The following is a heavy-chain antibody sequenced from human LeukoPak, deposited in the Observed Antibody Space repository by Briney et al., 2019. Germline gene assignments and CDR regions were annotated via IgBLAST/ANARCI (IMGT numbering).Heavy chain of an antibody. V-gene: IGHV3-30-3*01. CDR1: GFTFSSYA. CDR3: ARIPSRIDTHSIAARGY. D-gene: IGHD6-6*01. J-gene: IGHJ4*02. CDR2: ISYDGSNK. Sequence: GGSLRLSCAASGFTFSSYAMHWVRQAPGKGLEWVAVISYDGSNKYYADSVKGRFTIPRDNSKNTLYLQMNSLRAEDTAVYYCARIPSRIDTHSIAARGYWGQGTLVTVSS.